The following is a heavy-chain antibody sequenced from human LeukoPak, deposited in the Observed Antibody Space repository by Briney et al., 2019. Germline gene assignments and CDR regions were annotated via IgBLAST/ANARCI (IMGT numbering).Heavy chain of an antibody. CDR1: GCTFNNNA. Sequence: GGSLRPSCAASGCTFNNNAMSWVRQAPGKGLEWVSLISDSGGTTYYADSVKGRFTISRDNSKNTLYLQMNSLRVEDTGVYYSVKKFTIILYIDYWGQGTLVTVSS. D-gene: IGHD2-21*01. CDR3: VKKFTIILYIDY. V-gene: IGHV3-23*01. CDR2: ISDSGGTT. J-gene: IGHJ4*02.